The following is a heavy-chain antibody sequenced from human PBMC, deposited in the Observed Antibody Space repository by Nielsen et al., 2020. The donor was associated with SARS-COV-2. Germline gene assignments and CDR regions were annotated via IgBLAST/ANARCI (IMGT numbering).Heavy chain of an antibody. D-gene: IGHD3-3*01. V-gene: IGHV4-39*01. CDR2: IYYSGST. CDR1: GGSISSSSYY. CDR3: ARLKSRGITIFGVVKNGHAFDI. Sequence: GSLRLSCTVSGGSISSSSYYWGWIRQPPGKGLEWIGSIYYSGSTYYNPSLKSRVTISVDTSKNQFSLKLSSVTAADTAVYYCARLKSRGITIFGVVKNGHAFDIWGQGTMVTVSS. J-gene: IGHJ3*02.